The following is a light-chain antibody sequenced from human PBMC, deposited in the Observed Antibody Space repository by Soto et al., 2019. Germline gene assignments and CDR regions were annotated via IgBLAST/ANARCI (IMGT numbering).Light chain of an antibody. CDR3: QQYNNWPAWT. CDR1: QSVSSN. V-gene: IGKV3-15*01. Sequence: TVMTQSPATLSVSPGERATLSCRASQSVSSNLAWYQQKPGQAPRLLIYGASTRATGIPARFSGSGSGTEFTHTISSLQSEDFAVYYCQQYNNWPAWTFGQGTKVDIK. CDR2: GAS. J-gene: IGKJ1*01.